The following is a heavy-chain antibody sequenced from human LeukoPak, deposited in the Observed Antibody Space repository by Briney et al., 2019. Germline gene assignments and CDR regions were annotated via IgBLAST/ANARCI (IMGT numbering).Heavy chain of an antibody. CDR3: ARPYYYDSSVSSFDAFDI. J-gene: IGHJ3*02. V-gene: IGHV5-51*01. CDR2: IYPGDSDT. CDR1: GYSFTSYW. D-gene: IGHD3-22*01. Sequence: GESLKISCKGSGYSFTSYWIGWVRQMPGKGLEWMGIIYPGDSDTRYSPSFQGQVTISADKSISTAYLQWSSLKASDTAMYYCARPYYYDSSVSSFDAFDIWGQGTMVTVSS.